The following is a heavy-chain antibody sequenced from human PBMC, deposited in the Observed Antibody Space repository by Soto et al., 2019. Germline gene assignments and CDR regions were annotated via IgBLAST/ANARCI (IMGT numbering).Heavy chain of an antibody. Sequence: QVQLQESGPGLVKPSQTLSLTCTVSGGSISSGDYYWSWIRQPPGKGLEWIGYIYYSGSTYYNPSLKSRVNVSVDTSKNQFSLKLSSVTAADTAVYYCAREGGIVGATTVDYWGQGTLVTVSS. CDR2: IYYSGST. CDR3: AREGGIVGATTVDY. D-gene: IGHD1-26*01. CDR1: GGSISSGDYY. V-gene: IGHV4-30-4*01. J-gene: IGHJ4*02.